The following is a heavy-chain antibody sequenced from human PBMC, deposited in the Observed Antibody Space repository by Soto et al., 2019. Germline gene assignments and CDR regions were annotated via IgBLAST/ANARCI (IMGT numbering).Heavy chain of an antibody. V-gene: IGHV4-30-4*01. D-gene: IGHD5-12*01. CDR3: ARQYGGYEYYFHY. J-gene: IGHJ4*02. CDR2: IYSGGLT. CDR1: GGSVNSGDYY. Sequence: QVQLQESGPGLLKPSSTLSLTCTVSGGSVNSGDYYWSWIRQPPGKGLEWIGYIYSGGLTYSNPSLKSRLTISLDTSNNQFSLKLSSVTAADTAVYYCARQYGGYEYYFHYRGQGTQVTVAS.